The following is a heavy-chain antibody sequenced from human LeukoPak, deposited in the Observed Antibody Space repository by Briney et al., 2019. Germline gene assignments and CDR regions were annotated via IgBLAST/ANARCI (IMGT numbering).Heavy chain of an antibody. V-gene: IGHV1-18*01. CDR3: ARDQYDLLYYFDY. CDR2: ISGYNGNT. Sequence: ASVKVSCKTSGYTFSSYGISWVRQSPGQGLEWMGWISGYNGNTDYAQKFQGRLTVSTDTSTGTAYMELRSLRSDDTAVYYCARDQYDLLYYFDYWGHGTLVTVSS. D-gene: IGHD3-3*01. J-gene: IGHJ4*01. CDR1: GYTFSSYG.